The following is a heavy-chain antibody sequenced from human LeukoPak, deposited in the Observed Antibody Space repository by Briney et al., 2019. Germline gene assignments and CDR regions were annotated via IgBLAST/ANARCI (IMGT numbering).Heavy chain of an antibody. CDR1: GGSISSSSYY. Sequence: SETLSLTCTVSGGSISSSSYYWSWIRQPPGKGLEWIGEINHSGSTNYSPSLKSRVTISVDTSKNQFSLKLSSVTAADTAVYYCARKWLPLLWGQGTLVTVSS. CDR2: INHSGST. CDR3: ARKWLPLL. D-gene: IGHD2-8*01. V-gene: IGHV4-39*07. J-gene: IGHJ4*02.